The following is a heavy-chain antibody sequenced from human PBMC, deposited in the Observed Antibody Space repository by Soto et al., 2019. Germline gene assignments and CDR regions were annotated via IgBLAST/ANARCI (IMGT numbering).Heavy chain of an antibody. CDR2: ISYDGSDK. J-gene: IGHJ6*02. Sequence: QVHLLESGGGVVLPGRSLRLSCAAPGFAFSVYAMHWVRQAPGKGLEWVSLISYDGSDKYYADSVKGRFTISRDNSKSTLYLQMSSLRADVTAVYFCARDRGRTDYYAMDVWGQGTTVTVSS. CDR1: GFAFSVYA. D-gene: IGHD1-1*01. CDR3: ARDRGRTDYYAMDV. V-gene: IGHV3-30-3*01.